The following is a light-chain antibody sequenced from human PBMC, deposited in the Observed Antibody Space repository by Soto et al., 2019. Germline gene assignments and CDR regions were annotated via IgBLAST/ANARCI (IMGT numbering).Light chain of an antibody. CDR2: GAS. Sequence: EIVMTQSPATLSVSPGERANLSCSASQSVSSNLAWYQQKPGQAPRLLIYGASTRATGIPARFSGSGSGTEFTLTISSLQSEDFAVYYCQQYNNWPRTFGQGTKVDIK. CDR3: QQYNNWPRT. CDR1: QSVSSN. J-gene: IGKJ1*01. V-gene: IGKV3-15*01.